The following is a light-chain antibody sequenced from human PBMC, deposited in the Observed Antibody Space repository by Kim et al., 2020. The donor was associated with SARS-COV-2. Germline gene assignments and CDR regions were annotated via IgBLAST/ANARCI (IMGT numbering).Light chain of an antibody. J-gene: IGLJ1*01. V-gene: IGLV3-9*01. CDR2: GDS. CDR1: NIGSKN. CDR3: QMWDSSTAHSV. Sequence: SYELTQPLSVSVALGQTARITCGGNNIGSKNVHWYQQKPGQAPVLVIYGDSNRPSGIPERFSGSNSGNTATLTISRAQAGDEADYYCQMWDSSTAHSVFG.